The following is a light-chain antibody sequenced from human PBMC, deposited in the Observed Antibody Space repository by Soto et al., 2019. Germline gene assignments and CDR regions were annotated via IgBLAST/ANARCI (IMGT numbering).Light chain of an antibody. Sequence: QSATTLTVSPSDRATLSCWSSQPVNNNLAWYQHKPGQAPRLLIYGASSRATGIPDRFSGSGSGTDFTLTISRLEPEDFAVYYCQQYGSSPRTFGQGTKVDI. CDR1: QPVNNN. V-gene: IGKV3-20*01. CDR3: QQYGSSPRT. CDR2: GAS. J-gene: IGKJ1*01.